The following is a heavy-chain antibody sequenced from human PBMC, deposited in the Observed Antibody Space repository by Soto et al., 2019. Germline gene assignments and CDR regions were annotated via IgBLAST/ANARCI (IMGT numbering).Heavy chain of an antibody. CDR1: GYTFTSYG. CDR2: ISAYNGNT. CDR3: ATVKGDGSGSPYGY. Sequence: QVQLVQSGAEVKKPGASVKVSCKASGYTFTSYGISWVRQAPGQGLEWMGWISAYNGNTNYAKKLQGRVTMTTDTSTSTAYIDRSSLRAIGTAAYYCATVKGDGSGSPYGYWGQGTRVTVSS. J-gene: IGHJ4*02. V-gene: IGHV1-18*01. D-gene: IGHD3-10*01.